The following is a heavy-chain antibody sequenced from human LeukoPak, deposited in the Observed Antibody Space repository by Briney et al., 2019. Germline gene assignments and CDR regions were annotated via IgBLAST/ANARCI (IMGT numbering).Heavy chain of an antibody. J-gene: IGHJ5*02. Sequence: MTSETLSFTCTVSGGSISSSSYYWGWIRQPPGKGLEWIGSIYYSGSTYYNPSLKSRVTISVDTSKNQFSLKLSSVTAADTAVYYCARLYGELYVEGFDPWGQGTLVTVSS. CDR1: GGSISSSSYY. CDR2: IYYSGST. CDR3: ARLYGELYVEGFDP. V-gene: IGHV4-39*07. D-gene: IGHD3-10*02.